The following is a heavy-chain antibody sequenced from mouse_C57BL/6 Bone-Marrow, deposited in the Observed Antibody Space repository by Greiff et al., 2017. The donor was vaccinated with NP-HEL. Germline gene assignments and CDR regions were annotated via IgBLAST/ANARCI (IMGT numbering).Heavy chain of an antibody. Sequence: QVQLQQSGAELVRPGASVTLSCKASGYTFTDYEMHWVKQTPVHGLEWNGAIDPETGGTAYNQKFKGKAILTADKSSSTAYMELRSLTSEDSAVYYCTRWDSTTVVGGMDYWGQGTSVTVSS. CDR1: GYTFTDYE. V-gene: IGHV1-15*01. CDR2: IDPETGGT. D-gene: IGHD1-1*01. J-gene: IGHJ4*01. CDR3: TRWDSTTVVGGMDY.